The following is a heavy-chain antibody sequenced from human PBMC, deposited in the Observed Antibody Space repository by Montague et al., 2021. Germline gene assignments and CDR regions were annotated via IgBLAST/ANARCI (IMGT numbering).Heavy chain of an antibody. Sequence: SVKVSCKASGYSFTDYYLDWVRQAHGQGFEWMGRINPSSGSTRYAQKFQGRITMTRDTSTATVFMELSGLRSGETAVYYCAKEWGFESYDSSGFVDWGQGALVTVS. CDR1: GYSFTDYY. D-gene: IGHD6-25*01. J-gene: IGHJ4*02. CDR3: AKEWGFESYDSSGFVD. CDR2: INPSSGST. V-gene: IGHV1-46*01.